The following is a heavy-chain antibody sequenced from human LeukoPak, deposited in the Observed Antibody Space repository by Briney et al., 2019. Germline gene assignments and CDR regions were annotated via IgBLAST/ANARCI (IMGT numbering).Heavy chain of an antibody. CDR1: GFSFISYG. J-gene: IGHJ4*02. V-gene: IGHV3-30*18. D-gene: IGHD4-17*01. CDR3: AKRPSDYGDYVTYFDY. Sequence: GGSLRLSCAASGFSFISYGMHWVSQAPGKGLEWVGVISDDGRNKNYAESVKGRFTISRDNSKDTLYMEMNSLRDEDTALYYCAKRPSDYGDYVTYFDYWGQGTLVTVSS. CDR2: ISDDGRNK.